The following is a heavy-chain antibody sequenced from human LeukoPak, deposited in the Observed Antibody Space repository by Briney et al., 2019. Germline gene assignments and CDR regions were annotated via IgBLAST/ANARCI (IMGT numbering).Heavy chain of an antibody. J-gene: IGHJ4*02. V-gene: IGHV3-48*01. CDR1: GFTFSTYS. CDR2: ISSAGSTI. Sequence: PGGSLRLSCSPSGFTFSTYSMYWVRQAPGKGLEWVSYISSAGSTIYYADSVKGRFTVSRDNSRKTLYLQMNNLRVEDTAVYYCARDLPPLDYWGQGTLVTVSA. CDR3: ARDLPPLDY.